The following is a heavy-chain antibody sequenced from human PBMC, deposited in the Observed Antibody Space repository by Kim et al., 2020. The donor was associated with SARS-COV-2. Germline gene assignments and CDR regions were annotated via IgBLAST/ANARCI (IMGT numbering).Heavy chain of an antibody. CDR2: ISGSGGST. D-gene: IGHD3-10*01. J-gene: IGHJ6*02. Sequence: GGSLRLSCAASGFTFSSYAMSWVRQAPGKGLEWVSAISGSGGSTYYADSVKGRFTISRDNSKNTLYLQMNSLRAEDTAVYYCAKDASSQLLWFGELSYYGMDVWGQGTTVTVSS. CDR1: GFTFSSYA. V-gene: IGHV3-23*01. CDR3: AKDASSQLLWFGELSYYGMDV.